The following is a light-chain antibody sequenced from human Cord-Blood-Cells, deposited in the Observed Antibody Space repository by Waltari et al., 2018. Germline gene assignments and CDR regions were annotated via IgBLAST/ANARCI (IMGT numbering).Light chain of an antibody. CDR2: DAS. V-gene: IGKV3-11*01. CDR3: QQRSNWPPGGT. CDR1: QSVSSY. Sequence: EIVLTQSPATLSLSPGERATLSCRASQSVSSYLAWYQQKPGQAPRLLIYDASNRATGIPARFSGSGSWTDFTLTISSLEPEDFAVYYCQQRSNWPPGGTFGQGTKVEIK. J-gene: IGKJ1*01.